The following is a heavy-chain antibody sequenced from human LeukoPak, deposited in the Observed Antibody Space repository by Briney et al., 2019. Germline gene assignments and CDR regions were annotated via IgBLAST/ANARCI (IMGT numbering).Heavy chain of an antibody. D-gene: IGHD3-10*01. J-gene: IGHJ5*02. Sequence: SETLSLTCAVSGGSISSGGYSWSWIRQPPGKGLEWIGYIYHSGSTYYNPSLKSRVTISVDRSKNRFSLKLSSVTAADTAVYYCARGPMVRGVGRPFDPWGQGTLVTVSS. V-gene: IGHV4-30-2*01. CDR1: GGSISSGGYS. CDR2: IYHSGST. CDR3: ARGPMVRGVGRPFDP.